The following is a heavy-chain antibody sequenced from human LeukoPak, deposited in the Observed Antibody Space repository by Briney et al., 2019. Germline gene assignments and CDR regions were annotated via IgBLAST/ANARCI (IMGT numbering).Heavy chain of an antibody. J-gene: IGHJ4*02. CDR1: GYTLTGWY. V-gene: IGHV1-2*02. CDR3: ARCGARNYYNFDY. D-gene: IGHD3-10*01. Sequence: ASVKVSCKASGYTLTGWYMHWVRQAPGEGLEWMGWINANSGATYFVQKFQGRLTMTRDTSIRTVYMELSSLRSDDTAVYYCARCGARNYYNFDYWGQGTLVTVSS. CDR2: INANSGAT.